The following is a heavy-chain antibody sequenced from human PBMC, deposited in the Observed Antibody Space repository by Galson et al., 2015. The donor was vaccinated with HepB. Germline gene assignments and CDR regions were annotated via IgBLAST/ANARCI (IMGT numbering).Heavy chain of an antibody. CDR2: ISGSGGST. V-gene: IGHV3-23*01. CDR1: GFTFSSYA. D-gene: IGHD1-7*01. Sequence: SLRLSCAASGFTFSSYAMSWVRQAPGKGLEWVSAISGSGGSTYYADSVKGRFTISRDNSKNTLYLQMNSLRAEDTAVYYCAKVGPLNWNYADPYYFDYWGQGTLVTVSS. CDR3: AKVGPLNWNYADPYYFDY. J-gene: IGHJ4*02.